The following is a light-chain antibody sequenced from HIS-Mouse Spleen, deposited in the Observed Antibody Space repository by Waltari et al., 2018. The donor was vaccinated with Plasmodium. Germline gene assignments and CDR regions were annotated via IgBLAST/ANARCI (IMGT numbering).Light chain of an antibody. Sequence: DSQLSQPPSFLSASVGDRVTITCRASQGISSYLAWYQQKPGKAPKLLIYAASSLQSGVPSSFSGSGSGTEFTLTISSLQPEDFATYYCQQLNSYPLTFGGGTKVEIK. CDR1: QGISSY. CDR2: AAS. J-gene: IGKJ4*01. CDR3: QQLNSYPLT. V-gene: IGKV1-9*01.